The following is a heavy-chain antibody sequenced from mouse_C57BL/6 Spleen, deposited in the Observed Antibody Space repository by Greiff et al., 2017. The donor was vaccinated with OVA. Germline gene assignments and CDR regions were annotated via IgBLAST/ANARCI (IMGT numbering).Heavy chain of an antibody. J-gene: IGHJ1*03. Sequence: EVHLVESGGGLVKPGGSLKLSCAASGFTFSDYGMHWVRQAPEKGLEWVAYISSGSGTIYYADTVKGRFTISRDNAKNTLFLQMTSLRSEDTAMYYCAIITTVVGDWYFYVWGTGTTVTVSS. CDR2: ISSGSGTI. D-gene: IGHD1-1*01. CDR1: GFTFSDYG. V-gene: IGHV5-17*01. CDR3: AIITTVVGDWYFYV.